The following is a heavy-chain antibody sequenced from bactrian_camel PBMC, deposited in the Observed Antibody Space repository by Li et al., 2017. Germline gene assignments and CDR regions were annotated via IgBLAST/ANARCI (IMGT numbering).Heavy chain of an antibody. CDR1: GYTLPMN. D-gene: IGHD2*01. J-gene: IGHJ4*01. CDR2: IAGDGRT. CDR3: AADLARYCGAFSGFFARAS. V-gene: IGHV3S53*01. Sequence: HVQLVESGGGSVQAGESLRLSCVASGYTLPMNMGWFRRLPGQEREGVAAIAGDGRTDYADSVKGRFTISKDNAKNTLYLQMNSLKPEDTAMYYCAADLARYCGAFSGFFARASWGQGTQVTVS.